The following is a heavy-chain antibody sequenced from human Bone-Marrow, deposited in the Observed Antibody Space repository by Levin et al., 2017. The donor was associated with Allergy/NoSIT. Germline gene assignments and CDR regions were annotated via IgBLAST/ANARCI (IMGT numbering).Heavy chain of an antibody. J-gene: IGHJ3*02. D-gene: IGHD2-8*02. CDR2: ISSSGSDM. Sequence: SCTVSGFTFSIYSINWVRQAPGKGLEWVSSISSSGSDMYYVDSVRGRFTISRDNAKNSLTLQMNSLRAEDTAVYYCARGMIGDVRVAHKEAFDIWGQGTMVSVSS. CDR3: ARGMIGDVRVAHKEAFDI. CDR1: GFTFSIYS. V-gene: IGHV3-21*01.